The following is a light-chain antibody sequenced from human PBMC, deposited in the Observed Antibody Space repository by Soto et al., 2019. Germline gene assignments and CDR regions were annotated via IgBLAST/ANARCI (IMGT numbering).Light chain of an antibody. CDR3: QHDESAPWT. J-gene: IGKJ1*01. Sequence: DIQMTQSPSSLSASVGDRVTITCRASQGITDYLAWYQQKPGQVPNLLIYAASTLQSGVPSRFSGSGPGTDFTLTISGLPPEDFATEDCQHDESAPWTFGQGTKVETK. CDR2: AAS. V-gene: IGKV1-27*01. CDR1: QGITDY.